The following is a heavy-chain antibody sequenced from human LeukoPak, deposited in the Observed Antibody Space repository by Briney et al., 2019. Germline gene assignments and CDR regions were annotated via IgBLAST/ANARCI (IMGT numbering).Heavy chain of an antibody. Sequence: GGSLRLSCAASGFTFDDYGMTWVRQAPGRGLEWVSTITGSGSSPFYADSVRGRFTISRDNSKNTLYLQMNSLRAEDTAVYYCAKDFSESRINWSDSWGQGTLVTVSS. J-gene: IGHJ5*01. CDR1: GFTFDDYG. CDR3: AKDFSESRINWSDS. CDR2: ITGSGSSP. V-gene: IGHV3-23*01. D-gene: IGHD3-3*01.